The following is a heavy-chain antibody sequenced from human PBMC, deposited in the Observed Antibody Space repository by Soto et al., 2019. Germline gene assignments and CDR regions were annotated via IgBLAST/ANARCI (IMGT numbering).Heavy chain of an antibody. CDR1: GGTFRNSA. J-gene: IGHJ6*02. CDR2: IMPIFRTP. CDR3: ARDNVQPHLGGNYYYILDV. V-gene: IGHV1-69*12. Sequence: QVQLEQSGAEVKKPGSSVKVSCKASGGTFRNSAISWVRQAPGQGLEWMGGIMPIFRTPDYSQKFQGRVTITADESTITAYMELSGLRSHDTAVYYCARDNVQPHLGGNYYYILDVWGQGTTVTVSS. D-gene: IGHD2-2*01.